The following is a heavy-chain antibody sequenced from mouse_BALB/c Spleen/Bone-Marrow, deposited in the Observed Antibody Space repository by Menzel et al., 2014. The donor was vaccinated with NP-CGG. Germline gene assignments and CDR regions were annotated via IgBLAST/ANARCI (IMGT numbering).Heavy chain of an antibody. CDR2: ISPDSNTI. CDR1: GFDSXRYW. J-gene: IGHJ3*01. Sequence: EVQRVESGGGLVQPGGSLKLSCAASGFDSXRYWMSWVRQAPGKGLEWIGEISPDSNTINYTPSLKDKFIISRDNAKNTLYLQMSKVRSEDTALYYCSRLGYYGGFAYWGQGTLVTVSA. V-gene: IGHV4-1*02. D-gene: IGHD2-3*01. CDR3: SRLGYYGGFAY.